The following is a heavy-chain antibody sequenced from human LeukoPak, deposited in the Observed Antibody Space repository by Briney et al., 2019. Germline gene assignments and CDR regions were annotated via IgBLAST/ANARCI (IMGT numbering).Heavy chain of an antibody. V-gene: IGHV4-31*03. CDR2: IYYSGST. CDR1: GASISSGGYY. J-gene: IGHJ6*02. Sequence: KTSGTLSLTCTVSGASISSGGYYWSWIRQHPGKGLEWIEYIYYSGSTYYNPSLKSRGTISVDTSKNQFYLKLSSVTAADTAVYYCARDPLSTPVDPDEIGMDVWGQGTTVTVSS. CDR3: ARDPLSTPVDPDEIGMDV. D-gene: IGHD2-2*01.